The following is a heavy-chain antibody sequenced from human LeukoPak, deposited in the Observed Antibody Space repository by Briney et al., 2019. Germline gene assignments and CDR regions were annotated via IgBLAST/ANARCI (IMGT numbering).Heavy chain of an antibody. CDR2: IYPGESDT. CDR3: ARRRDRYGYFPFVS. CDR1: GYTFTSYW. V-gene: IGHV5-51*01. D-gene: IGHD5-18*01. Sequence: GESLKISGKCSGYTFTSYWIAGVRQMPGKGLEWMGIIYPGESDTRYSPSFQGQVTISADKSISTAYLQWSSLKASDTAMYYCARRRDRYGYFPFVSWGEGTLGTVSS. J-gene: IGHJ4*02.